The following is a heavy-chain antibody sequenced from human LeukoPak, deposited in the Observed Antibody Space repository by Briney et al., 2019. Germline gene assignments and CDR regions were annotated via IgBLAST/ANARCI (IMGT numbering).Heavy chain of an antibody. J-gene: IGHJ4*02. CDR2: ISGSGGST. D-gene: IGHD6-19*01. V-gene: IGHV3-23*01. CDR1: GFTFSSYG. Sequence: GGSLRLSCAASGFTFSSYGMSWVRQAPGKGLEWVSAISGSGGSTFYADSVKGRFTISRDNSKNTLYLQMNSLRPEDTAVYYCAKVYSAGWYAGYFDYWGQGTLVTVSS. CDR3: AKVYSAGWYAGYFDY.